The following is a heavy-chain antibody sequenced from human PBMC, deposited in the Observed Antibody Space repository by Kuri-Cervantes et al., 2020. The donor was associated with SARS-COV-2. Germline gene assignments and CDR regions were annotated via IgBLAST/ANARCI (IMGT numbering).Heavy chain of an antibody. J-gene: IGHJ3*01. V-gene: IGHV3-23*01. Sequence: GEALKISCAASGFTFSSYGMHWVRQAPGKGLEWVSAISGSGGSTYYADSVKGRFTISRDNSKNTLYLQMNSLRAEDTAVYYCAKDTQLGDAFDLWGQGTMVTVSS. CDR2: ISGSGGST. CDR1: GFTFSSYG. CDR3: AKDTQLGDAFDL. D-gene: IGHD6-6*01.